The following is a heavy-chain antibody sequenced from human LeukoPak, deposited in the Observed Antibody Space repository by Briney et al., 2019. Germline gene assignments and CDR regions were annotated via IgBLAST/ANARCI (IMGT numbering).Heavy chain of an antibody. J-gene: IGHJ4*02. Sequence: GGSLRLSCAASGFTFSSYGMHWVRQAPGKGLEWVAVIWYDGSNKYYADSVKGRFTISRDNAKNSLYLQMNSLRAEDTAVYYCARVESSSWYVYLPDYWGQGTLVTVSS. D-gene: IGHD6-13*01. V-gene: IGHV3-33*01. CDR1: GFTFSSYG. CDR2: IWYDGSNK. CDR3: ARVESSSWYVYLPDY.